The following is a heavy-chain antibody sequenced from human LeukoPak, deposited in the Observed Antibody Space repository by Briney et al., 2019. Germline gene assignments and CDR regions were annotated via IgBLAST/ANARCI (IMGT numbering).Heavy chain of an antibody. CDR2: ISGSVGST. V-gene: IGHV3-23*01. CDR3: AKDIFSGDYVYY. Sequence: GGSLRLSCAGSGFTFSSYAMSWVRQAPGKGLEWVSAISGSVGSTYYADSVKGRFTISRDNSKNTLYLQMNSLRAEDTAVYYSAKDIFSGDYVYYWGQGTLVSVSS. D-gene: IGHD3-9*01. CDR1: GFTFSSYA. J-gene: IGHJ4*02.